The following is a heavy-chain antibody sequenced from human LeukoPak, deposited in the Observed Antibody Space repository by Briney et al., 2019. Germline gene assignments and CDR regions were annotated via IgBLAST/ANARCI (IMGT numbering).Heavy chain of an antibody. Sequence: SETLSLTCTVSGGSISSSSYYWGWIRQPPGKGLEWSGSIYYSGSTYYNPSLKSRVTISVDTSKNQFSLQLSSVTAADTAVYYCARVVPAASRDWYFDLWGRGTLVTVSS. D-gene: IGHD2-2*01. CDR1: GGSISSSSYY. V-gene: IGHV4-39*07. CDR2: IYYSGST. J-gene: IGHJ2*01. CDR3: ARVVPAASRDWYFDL.